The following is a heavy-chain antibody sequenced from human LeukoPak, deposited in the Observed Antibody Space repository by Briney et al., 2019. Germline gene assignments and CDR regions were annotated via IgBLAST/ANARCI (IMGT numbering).Heavy chain of an antibody. D-gene: IGHD3-22*01. CDR2: IKSNSDGGTT. Sequence: GGSLRLSCTVSGFTFGDYAMSWFRQAPGKGLEWVGRIKSNSDGGTTDHAASVKGRFTISRDDSKNTLYLQMNSLKTEDTAMYYCTTGWLEQGYWGQGTLVTVSS. CDR3: TTGWLEQGY. J-gene: IGHJ4*02. CDR1: GFTFGDYA. V-gene: IGHV3-15*01.